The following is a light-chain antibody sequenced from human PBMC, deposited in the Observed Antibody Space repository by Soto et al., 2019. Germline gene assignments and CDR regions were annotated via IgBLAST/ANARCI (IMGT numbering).Light chain of an antibody. Sequence: DIQMTQSPSSLSASVGDRVTITCRASQGISGYLSWYQQKPGKAPKLLIYAASTLQSGVPSRFSGNGSGTDFTLTISSLQPEDFAAYYCQQAHGTFGQGTRLEIK. CDR3: QQAHGT. CDR1: QGISGY. CDR2: AAS. V-gene: IGKV1-39*01. J-gene: IGKJ5*01.